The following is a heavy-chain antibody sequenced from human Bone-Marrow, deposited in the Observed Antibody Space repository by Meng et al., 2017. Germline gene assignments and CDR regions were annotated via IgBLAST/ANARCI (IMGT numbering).Heavy chain of an antibody. D-gene: IGHD5-24*01. CDR3: ARDQAKMEGFDY. Sequence: QVQLVQSGAEVKKPGSSVKVSCKASGYTFTSYYMHWVRQAPGQGLEWMGIINPSGGSTSYAQKFQGRVTMTRDTSTSTVYMELSSLRSEDTAVYYCARDQAKMEGFDYWGQGTLVTVSS. CDR1: GYTFTSYY. V-gene: IGHV1-46*01. J-gene: IGHJ4*02. CDR2: INPSGGST.